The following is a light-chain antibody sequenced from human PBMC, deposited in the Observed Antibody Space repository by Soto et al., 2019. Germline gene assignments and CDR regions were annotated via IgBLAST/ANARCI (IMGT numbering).Light chain of an antibody. Sequence: DIVMTQSPLSLPVTPGEPASISCRSSQSLLHSNGDNYLDWYLQKPGQSPQLLIYLGSNRAPGIPDRFSGGGSGTDFTLKITSVEAGDVGVYYCMQSVQAPWTFGQGTKVEIK. V-gene: IGKV2-28*01. J-gene: IGKJ1*01. CDR2: LGS. CDR1: QSLLHSNGDNY. CDR3: MQSVQAPWT.